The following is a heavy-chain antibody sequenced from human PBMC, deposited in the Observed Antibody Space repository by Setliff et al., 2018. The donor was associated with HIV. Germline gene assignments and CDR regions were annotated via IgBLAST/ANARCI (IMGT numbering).Heavy chain of an antibody. Sequence: GASVKVSCKASGYIFTDYYMHWVRQAPGHGLEWVGRINPKSGVTSYAQNFRARVTTTRDTSSTTAYMELSTLRSDDTALYYCARDLIRITPHGDLPFWGQGTLVTVSS. CDR3: ARDLIRITPHGDLPF. CDR1: GYIFTDYY. CDR2: INPKSGVT. D-gene: IGHD2-15*01. J-gene: IGHJ4*02. V-gene: IGHV1-2*06.